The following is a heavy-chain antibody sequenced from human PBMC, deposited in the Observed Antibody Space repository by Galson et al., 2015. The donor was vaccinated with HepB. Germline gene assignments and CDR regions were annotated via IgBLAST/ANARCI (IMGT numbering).Heavy chain of an antibody. CDR3: AKAVTFSRTGIDY. V-gene: IGHV3-23*01. CDR2: ISGVGDTT. CDR1: GFTFSTCA. D-gene: IGHD2-2*01. J-gene: IGHJ4*02. Sequence: SLRLSCAASGFTFSTCAMSWVRQAPGKGLEWVSGISGVGDTTYYADSVKGRFSISRDNSKNTLHLQMNSLRADDTAVYYCAKAVTFSRTGIDYWGQGTQVTVPS.